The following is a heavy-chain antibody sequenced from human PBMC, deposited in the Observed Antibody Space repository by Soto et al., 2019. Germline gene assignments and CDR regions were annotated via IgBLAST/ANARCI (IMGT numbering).Heavy chain of an antibody. Sequence: SFAASGFTFSSYSMNWVRQAPGKGLEWVSYISSSSSTIYYADSVKGRFTISRDNAKNSLYLQMNSLRAEDTAVYYCAMYSSSWYGYDPMDVWGQGTTVTVSS. D-gene: IGHD6-13*01. CDR1: GFTFSSYS. CDR3: AMYSSSWYGYDPMDV. CDR2: ISSSSSTI. J-gene: IGHJ6*02. V-gene: IGHV3-48*01.